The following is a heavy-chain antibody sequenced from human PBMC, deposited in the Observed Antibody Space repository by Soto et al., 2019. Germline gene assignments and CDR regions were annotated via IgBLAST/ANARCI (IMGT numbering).Heavy chain of an antibody. CDR3: AKDCRADSDAFDI. V-gene: IGHV3-9*01. J-gene: IGHJ3*02. CDR1: GFTFDDYA. D-gene: IGHD2-21*02. Sequence: GGSLRLSCAASGFTFDDYAMHWVRQAPGKGLEWVSGISWNSGSIGYADSVKGRFTISRDNAKNSLYLQMNSLRAEDTALYYCAKDCRADSDAFDIWGQGTMVTVSS. CDR2: ISWNSGSI.